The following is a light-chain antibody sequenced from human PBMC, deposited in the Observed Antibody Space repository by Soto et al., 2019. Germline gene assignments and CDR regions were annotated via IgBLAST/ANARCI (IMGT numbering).Light chain of an antibody. CDR1: QSVSRN. J-gene: IGKJ1*01. Sequence: EIVMTQSPATLSVSPGERATLSCRASQSVSRNVAWYQQHPGQAPRLLIHDASTRATGISVRFSSSGSGTEFTLTISSLQSDDAAVYYCQQYNNWLWTFGQGTKVEIK. CDR3: QQYNNWLWT. CDR2: DAS. V-gene: IGKV3-15*01.